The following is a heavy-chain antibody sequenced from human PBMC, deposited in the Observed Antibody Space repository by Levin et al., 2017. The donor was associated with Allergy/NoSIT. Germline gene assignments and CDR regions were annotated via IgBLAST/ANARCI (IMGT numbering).Heavy chain of an antibody. J-gene: IGHJ4*02. CDR2: IKQDGSEK. CDR1: GFRFSSYW. V-gene: IGHV3-7*01. CDR3: AREGVGATTDY. D-gene: IGHD1-26*01. Sequence: LSLTCAASGFRFSSYWMHWVRQAPEKGLEWVANIKQDGSEKYYVDSVKGRFTISRDNAKNSLYLQMNSLRAEDTAVYYCAREGVGATTDYWGQGTLVTVSS.